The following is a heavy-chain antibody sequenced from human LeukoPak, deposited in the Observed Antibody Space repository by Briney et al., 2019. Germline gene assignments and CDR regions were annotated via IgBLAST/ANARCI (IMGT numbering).Heavy chain of an antibody. CDR1: GYTFTSYD. V-gene: IGHV1-8*01. CDR3: ARGRILEWLLPLNP. D-gene: IGHD3-3*01. CDR2: MNPNSGNT. J-gene: IGHJ5*02. Sequence: ASVKVSCKASGYTFTSYDINWVRQATGQGLEWMGWMNPNSGNTGYAQKFQGRVTMTRNTSISTAYMELSSLRSEDTAAYYCARGRILEWLLPLNPWGQGTLVTVSS.